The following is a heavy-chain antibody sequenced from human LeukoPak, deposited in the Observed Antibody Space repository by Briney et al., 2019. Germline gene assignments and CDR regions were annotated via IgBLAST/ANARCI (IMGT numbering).Heavy chain of an antibody. J-gene: IGHJ4*02. V-gene: IGHV4-59*11. Sequence: PSETLSLTCTVSGGSISSHYWSWVRQPPGKGLEWIGYIYYTGSTYYNPSLRSRVTISVDTSKNQFSLKLSSVTDADTAVYYCARDPLGPVRGVIFDCWGQGTLVTVSS. CDR1: GGSISSHY. CDR3: ARDPLGPVRGVIFDC. D-gene: IGHD3-10*01. CDR2: IYYTGST.